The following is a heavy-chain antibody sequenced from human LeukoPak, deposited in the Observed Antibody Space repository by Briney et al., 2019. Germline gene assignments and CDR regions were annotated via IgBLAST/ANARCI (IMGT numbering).Heavy chain of an antibody. V-gene: IGHV4-4*07. CDR1: GGSISGYY. J-gene: IGHJ3*02. CDR3: ARLITGTTAAFDI. Sequence: SETLSLTCTVSGGSISGYYWSWIRQPAGKGLEWIGRVYSSGSTHYNPSLKSRVTMSVDTSKNQFSLKLSSVTAADTAVYYCARLITGTTAAFDIWGQGTMVTVSS. CDR2: VYSSGST. D-gene: IGHD1-7*01.